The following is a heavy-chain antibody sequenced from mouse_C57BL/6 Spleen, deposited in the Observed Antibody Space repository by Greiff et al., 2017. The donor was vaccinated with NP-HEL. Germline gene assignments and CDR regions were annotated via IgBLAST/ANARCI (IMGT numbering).Heavy chain of an antibody. CDR3: ARRSTMVTRYFDV. J-gene: IGHJ1*03. Sequence: DVKLVESGGGLVKPGGSLKLSCAASGFTFSSYAMSWVRQTPEKRLEWVATISDGGSYTYYPDNVKGRFTISRDNAKNNLYLQMSHLKSEDTAMYYCARRSTMVTRYFDVWGTGTTVTVSS. V-gene: IGHV5-4*03. D-gene: IGHD2-2*01. CDR1: GFTFSSYA. CDR2: ISDGGSYT.